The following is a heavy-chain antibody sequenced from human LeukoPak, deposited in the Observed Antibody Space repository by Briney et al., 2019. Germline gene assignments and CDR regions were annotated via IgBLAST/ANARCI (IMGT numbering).Heavy chain of an antibody. V-gene: IGHV3-30*03. D-gene: IGHD3-3*01. CDR2: ISNGGSRK. CDR1: EFTFSRHG. CDR3: ARDRAWNYFDY. J-gene: IGHJ4*02. Sequence: PGRSQRLSCAPSEFTFSRHGMHWVRQAPGKGLEWVAIISNGGSRKYYAHSVEGRFTISRDNSKNTLYLQMDSLRAEDTAVYYCARDRAWNYFDYWGQGTLVTVSS.